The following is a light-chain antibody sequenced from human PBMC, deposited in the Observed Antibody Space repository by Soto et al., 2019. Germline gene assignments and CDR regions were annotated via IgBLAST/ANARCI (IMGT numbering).Light chain of an antibody. CDR2: DAF. CDR1: QSVSNY. V-gene: IGKV3-11*01. CDR3: QQRNYWPLT. Sequence: EIVLTQSPATLSLSPGERATLSCRASQSVSNYRAWYQQKPGQPPRLLIYDAFNRATGIPARFSCSGSGTDFTLTITSLEPDDSAVYYCQQRNYWPLTFGGGTKVEIK. J-gene: IGKJ4*01.